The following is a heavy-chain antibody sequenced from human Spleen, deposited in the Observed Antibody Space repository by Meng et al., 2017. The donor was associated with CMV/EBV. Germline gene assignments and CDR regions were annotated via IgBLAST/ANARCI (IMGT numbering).Heavy chain of an antibody. CDR1: GFTFSDHY. D-gene: IGHD5-12*01. Sequence: GESLKISCAASGFTFSDHYMDWVRQAPGKGLEWVGRTRNKANSYTTEYAESVKGRFTISRHDSNNSLDLQMHSLKTEDTAVYYCASGWLHLDYWGQGTLVTVSS. CDR2: TRNKANSYTT. CDR3: ASGWLHLDY. J-gene: IGHJ4*02. V-gene: IGHV3-72*01.